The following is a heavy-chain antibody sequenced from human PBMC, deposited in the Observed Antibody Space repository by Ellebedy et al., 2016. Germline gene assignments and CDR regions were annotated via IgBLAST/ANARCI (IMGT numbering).Heavy chain of an antibody. D-gene: IGHD2-21*01. V-gene: IGHV3-13*01. J-gene: IGHJ4*03. Sequence: GGSLRLSCAASGFTFSSYDMHWVRQGTGKGLEWVSAIGTAGDTYYPGSVKGRFTISRENAKNSLYLQITSLRAEDTAVHYCARVRFGDTAVDYWGQGTLVTVSS. CDR2: IGTAGDT. CDR3: ARVRFGDTAVDY. CDR1: GFTFSSYD.